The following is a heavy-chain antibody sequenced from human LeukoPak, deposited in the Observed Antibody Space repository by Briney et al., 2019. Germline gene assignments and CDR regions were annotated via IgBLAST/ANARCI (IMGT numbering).Heavy chain of an antibody. Sequence: SETLSLTCAVYGGSFSDYYWSWIRQSPGRGLEWIGEINQSGTTDYNPSLKSRVIISIDTSKTQFSLKLSSVTAADTAVYYCARDYDSSGYYPFYWGQGTPVTVSS. V-gene: IGHV4-34*01. D-gene: IGHD3-22*01. CDR2: INQSGTT. J-gene: IGHJ4*02. CDR3: ARDYDSSGYYPFY. CDR1: GGSFSDYY.